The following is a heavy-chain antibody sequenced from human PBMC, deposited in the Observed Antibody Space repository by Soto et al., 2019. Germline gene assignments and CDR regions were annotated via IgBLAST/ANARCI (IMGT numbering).Heavy chain of an antibody. Sequence: GASVKVSCKASGGTFSSYAISWVRQAPGQGLEWMGGIIPIFGTANYAQKFQGRVTITADKSTSTAYMELSSLRSEDTAVYCCARVRRDGYMPHYWGQGTLVTVSS. CDR3: ARVRRDGYMPHY. CDR2: IIPIFGTA. CDR1: GGTFSSYA. V-gene: IGHV1-69*06. J-gene: IGHJ4*02. D-gene: IGHD5-12*01.